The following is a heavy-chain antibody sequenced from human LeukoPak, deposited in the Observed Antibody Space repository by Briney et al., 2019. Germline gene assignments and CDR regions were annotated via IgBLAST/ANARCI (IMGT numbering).Heavy chain of an antibody. CDR3: AREGWQKDLDY. V-gene: IGHV4-59*01. CDR1: VGSISGYY. Sequence: SETLSLTCTVSVGSISGYYWSCIRQPPGKGLEWIGYIYYSGSTNYNPSLKSRVTISVDTSKNQFSLKLSSVTAADTAVYYCAREGWQKDLDYWGQGTLVTVSS. CDR2: IYYSGST. J-gene: IGHJ4*02.